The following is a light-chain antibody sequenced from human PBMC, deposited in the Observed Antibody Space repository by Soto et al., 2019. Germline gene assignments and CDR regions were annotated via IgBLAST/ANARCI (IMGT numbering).Light chain of an antibody. J-gene: IGKJ3*01. CDR1: HDIRNH. CDR2: DAS. CDR3: HQYDKYPQT. V-gene: IGKV1-33*01. Sequence: IQMTQSPSSLSAYVGDRVTLTCQASHDIRNHLHWYQQKPGKPPKLLIYDASNLQTGVPSRFSGSGSGTDFTFTISSLQPEDIATYFCHQYDKYPQTFGPRTKVDI.